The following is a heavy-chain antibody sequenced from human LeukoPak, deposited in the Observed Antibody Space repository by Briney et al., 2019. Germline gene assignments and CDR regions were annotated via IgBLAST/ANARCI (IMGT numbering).Heavy chain of an antibody. CDR2: ISPNSGDT. D-gene: IGHD3-10*01. Sequence: ASVKVSCKTSGYSFTGYFMHWARQAPGQGLEWMGWISPNSGDTKYAQKFQGRVTMTRDTSINTAYMELRRLTSDDTAVYYCARVPSMVRGVVNYGMDVWGQGTTVTVSS. CDR3: ARVPSMVRGVVNYGMDV. J-gene: IGHJ6*02. CDR1: GYSFTGYF. V-gene: IGHV1-2*02.